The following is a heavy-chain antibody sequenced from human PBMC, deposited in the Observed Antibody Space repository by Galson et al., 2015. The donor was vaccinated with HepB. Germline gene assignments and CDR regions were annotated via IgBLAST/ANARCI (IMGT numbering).Heavy chain of an antibody. D-gene: IGHD6-19*01. CDR3: ARDDYISGWSIDY. CDR2: INTDGSST. Sequence: SLRLSCAASGFTFSTYWMHWVRQAPGKGLMWISRINTDGSSTSYADSVKGRFTISRDNAKNTLYLQMNSLRAEDTAVYYCARDDYISGWSIDYWGQGTLVTVSS. CDR1: GFTFSTYW. J-gene: IGHJ4*02. V-gene: IGHV3-74*01.